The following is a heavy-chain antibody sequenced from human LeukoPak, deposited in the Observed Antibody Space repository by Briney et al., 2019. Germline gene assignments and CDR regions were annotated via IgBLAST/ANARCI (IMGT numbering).Heavy chain of an antibody. CDR3: AREDNCSGGSCYPNPYYYYGMDV. Sequence: ASVKVSCKASGYTFTGYYMHWVRQAPGQGLGWMGWINPNSGGTNYAQKFQGWVTMTRDTSISTAYMELSRLRSDDTAVYYCAREDNCSGGSCYPNPYYYYGMDVWGQGTTVTVSS. CDR1: GYTFTGYY. J-gene: IGHJ6*02. D-gene: IGHD2-15*01. CDR2: INPNSGGT. V-gene: IGHV1-2*04.